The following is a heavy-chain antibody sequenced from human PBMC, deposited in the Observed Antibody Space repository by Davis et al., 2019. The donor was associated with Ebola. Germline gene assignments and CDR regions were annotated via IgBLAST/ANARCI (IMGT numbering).Heavy chain of an antibody. J-gene: IGHJ4*02. V-gene: IGHV4-4*02. CDR3: ASRGVTQYSGAFDY. CDR1: GGSISSSNW. D-gene: IGHD4-23*01. CDR2: IYHSGST. Sequence: MPSETLSLTCAVSGGSISSSNWWSWVRQPPGKGLEWIGEIYHSGSTNYNPSLKSRVTISVDKSKNQFSLKLSSVTAADTAVYYCASRGVTQYSGAFDYWGQGTLVTVSS.